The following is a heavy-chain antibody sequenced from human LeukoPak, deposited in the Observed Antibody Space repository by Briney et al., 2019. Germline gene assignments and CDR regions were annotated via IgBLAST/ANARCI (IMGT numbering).Heavy chain of an antibody. Sequence: GGSLRLSCAGSGFPFSSHGMNWVRQAPGKGLEWVANIKQDGSEKYYVDSVKGRFTISRDNAKNSLYLQMNSLRAEDTAVYYCARDPHRVLQWFGELLPAAFDIWGQGTMVTVSS. CDR3: ARDPHRVLQWFGELLPAAFDI. J-gene: IGHJ3*02. V-gene: IGHV3-7*01. D-gene: IGHD3-10*01. CDR1: GFPFSSHG. CDR2: IKQDGSEK.